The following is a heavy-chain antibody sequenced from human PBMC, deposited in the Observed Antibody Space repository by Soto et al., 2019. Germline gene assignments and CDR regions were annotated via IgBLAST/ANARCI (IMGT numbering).Heavy chain of an antibody. CDR2: IDPSDSYT. V-gene: IGHV5-10-1*01. D-gene: IGHD1-1*01. Sequence: GESLKISCQGSGYSFTSHWSNWVRQTPGKGLEWMGRIDPSDSYTNYSPSFQGRVTISADRSISTAFLQWSSLEASDTAIYYCARRLSGPKEEYNAYYFYGLDVWGQGTTVTVSS. CDR3: ARRLSGPKEEYNAYYFYGLDV. CDR1: GYSFTSHW. J-gene: IGHJ6*02.